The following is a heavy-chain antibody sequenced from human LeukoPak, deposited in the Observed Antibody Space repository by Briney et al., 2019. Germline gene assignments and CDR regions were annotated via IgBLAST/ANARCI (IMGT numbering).Heavy chain of an antibody. CDR2: ISGGGSGT. CDR3: AKAVGSSGYFSRDAFDI. CDR1: GFTFSSYA. J-gene: IGHJ3*02. D-gene: IGHD3-22*01. V-gene: IGHV3-23*01. Sequence: GGSLRLTYAPSGFTFSSYAMSWVRQAPGKGLEWVAVISGGGSGTYYADSVRGRFTISRDNSKNTVYLQMNSLRAEDTAIYYCAKAVGSSGYFSRDAFDIWGQGTMVTVSS.